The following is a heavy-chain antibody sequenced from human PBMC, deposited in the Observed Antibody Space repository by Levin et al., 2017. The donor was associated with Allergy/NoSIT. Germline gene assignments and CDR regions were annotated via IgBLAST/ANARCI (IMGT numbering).Heavy chain of an antibody. J-gene: IGHJ6*02. CDR2: ISGSGGST. D-gene: IGHD5-24*01. V-gene: IGHV3-23*01. CDR1: GFTFSSYA. Sequence: GESLKISCAASGFTFSSYAMSWVRQAPGKGLEWVSGISGSGGSTYYADSVKGRFTISRDNSKNTLYLQMNSLRADDTALYYCAKDHEMAAYYDYGMDVWGQGTTVTVSS. CDR3: AKDHEMAAYYDYGMDV.